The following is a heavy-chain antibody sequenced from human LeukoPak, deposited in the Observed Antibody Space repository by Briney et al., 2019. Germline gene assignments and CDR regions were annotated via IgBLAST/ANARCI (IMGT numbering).Heavy chain of an antibody. V-gene: IGHV1-69*05. CDR1: GGTFSSYA. CDR2: IIPIFGTA. Sequence: SVKVSCKASGGTFSSYANSWVRQAPGQGLEWMGGIIPIFGTANYAQKFQGRVTITTDESTSTAYMELSSLRSEDTAVYYCARDYVGIVATIGDAFDIWGQGTMVTVSS. CDR3: ARDYVGIVATIGDAFDI. D-gene: IGHD5-12*01. J-gene: IGHJ3*02.